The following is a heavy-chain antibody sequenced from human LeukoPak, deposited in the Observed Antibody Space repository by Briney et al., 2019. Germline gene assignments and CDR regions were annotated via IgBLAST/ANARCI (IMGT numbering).Heavy chain of an antibody. J-gene: IGHJ6*02. CDR1: GFTFSSYW. D-gene: IGHD2-2*01. V-gene: IGHV3-7*01. CDR3: AKDQRVPYCSSTSCPYYYYYGMDV. Sequence: PGGSLRLSCAASGFTFSSYWMSWVRQAPGKGLEWVANIKQDGSEKYYADSVKGRFTISRDNSKNTLYLQMNSLRAEVTAVYYCAKDQRVPYCSSTSCPYYYYYGMDVWGQGATVTVSS. CDR2: IKQDGSEK.